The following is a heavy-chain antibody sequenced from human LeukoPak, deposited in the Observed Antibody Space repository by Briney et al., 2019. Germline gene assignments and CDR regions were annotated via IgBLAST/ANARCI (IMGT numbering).Heavy chain of an antibody. CDR1: GGSFSGYY. Sequence: PSETLSLTCAVYGGSFSGYYWSRIRQPPGKGLEWIGEINHSGSTNYNPSLKSRVTISVVTSKNQFSLKLSSVTAADTAVYYCARMRLGYCSGGSCYALDYWGQGTLVTVSS. V-gene: IGHV4-34*01. D-gene: IGHD2-15*01. CDR2: INHSGST. CDR3: ARMRLGYCSGGSCYALDY. J-gene: IGHJ4*02.